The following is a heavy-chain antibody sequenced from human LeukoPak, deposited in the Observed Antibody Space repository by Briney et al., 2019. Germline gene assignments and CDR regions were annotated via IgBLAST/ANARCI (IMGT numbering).Heavy chain of an antibody. CDR1: GGSISSGGYY. V-gene: IGHV4-39*07. CDR3: ARVASVTTVDY. CDR2: INHSGST. J-gene: IGHJ4*02. Sequence: PSETLSLTCTVSGGSISSGGYYWSWIRQPPGKGLEWIGEINHSGSTNYNPSLKSRVTISVDTSKNQFSLKLSSVTAADTAVYYCARVASVTTVDYWGQGTLVTVSS. D-gene: IGHD4-17*01.